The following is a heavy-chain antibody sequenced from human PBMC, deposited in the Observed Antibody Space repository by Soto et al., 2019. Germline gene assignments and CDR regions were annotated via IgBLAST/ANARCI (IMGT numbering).Heavy chain of an antibody. CDR1: GFTFSKAW. D-gene: IGHD1-1*01. Sequence: PGGSLRLSCAASGFTFSKAWMSWVRQAPGKGLEWVGRTKSKTDGGTTGYAAPVKGRFTISRDDSKNMLYLQMNSLKTEDTAVYYCTTLSRGGTYLFDYWGQGTLVTVSS. V-gene: IGHV3-15*01. J-gene: IGHJ4*02. CDR3: TTLSRGGTYLFDY. CDR2: TKSKTDGGTT.